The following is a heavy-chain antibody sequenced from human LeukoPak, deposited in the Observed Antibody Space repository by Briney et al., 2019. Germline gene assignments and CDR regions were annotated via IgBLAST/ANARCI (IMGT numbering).Heavy chain of an antibody. Sequence: PSETLSLTCSVSGGSTSGFYWSWIRQPPGKGLEWIGYIYYSGDSNSNPSLKSRVTMSLDTSKNQFSLKLSSVTAADTAVYYCARRRHLVVVAAGWFDPWGQGTLVTVSS. D-gene: IGHD2-15*01. J-gene: IGHJ5*02. CDR3: ARRRHLVVVAAGWFDP. CDR1: GGSTSGFY. CDR2: IYYSGDS. V-gene: IGHV4-59*08.